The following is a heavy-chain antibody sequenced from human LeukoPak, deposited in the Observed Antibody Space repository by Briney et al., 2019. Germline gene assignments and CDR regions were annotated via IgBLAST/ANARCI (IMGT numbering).Heavy chain of an antibody. V-gene: IGHV3-66*01. D-gene: IGHD3-16*01. CDR1: GFTFSNYA. CDR3: AREVGGGASGQ. CDR2: IYSDGTI. Sequence: PGGSLRLSCAASGFTFSNYAMSWVRQAPGKGLDWVSVIYSDGTISYADSVKGRLTNSKDNSENKLYLQMNNLRVEDTAVYYCAREVGGGASGQWGQGTLVTVSS. J-gene: IGHJ4*02.